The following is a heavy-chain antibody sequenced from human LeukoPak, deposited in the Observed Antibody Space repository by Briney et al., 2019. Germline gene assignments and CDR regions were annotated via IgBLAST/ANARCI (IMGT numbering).Heavy chain of an antibody. CDR2: IYPGDSDT. D-gene: IGHD1-26*01. J-gene: IGHJ4*02. CDR1: GYSFTTYW. V-gene: IGHV5-51*01. CDR3: ARHQIVGATRSPFDY. Sequence: GASLKISCKGSGYSFTTYWVGWVRQLPGKGLEWMGIIYPGDSDTRYSPSFRGQVTISADKSISTAYLQWSSLKASDTAMYYCARHQIVGATRSPFDYWGQGTLVTVSS.